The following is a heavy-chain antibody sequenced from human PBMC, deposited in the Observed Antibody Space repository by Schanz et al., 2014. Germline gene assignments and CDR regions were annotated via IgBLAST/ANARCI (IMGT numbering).Heavy chain of an antibody. J-gene: IGHJ4*02. V-gene: IGHV3-30*02. CDR2: LGHDGSKK. CDR1: GFTFSTFA. CDR3: ARDSQGYGPHLDY. Sequence: VQLVESGGDLVQPGGSLRLSCSASGFTFSTFAMHWVRQAPGKGLEWVAILGHDGSKKYYADSVKGRFTVSRDNSKSTLYLQLSSLRAEDTAVYYCARDSQGYGPHLDYWGQGSLVTVSP. D-gene: IGHD5-12*01.